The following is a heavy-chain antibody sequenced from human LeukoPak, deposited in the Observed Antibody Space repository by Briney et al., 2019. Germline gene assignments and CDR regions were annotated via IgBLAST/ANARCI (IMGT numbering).Heavy chain of an antibody. CDR3: ARGVGYCSGGSCYLFDY. V-gene: IGHV4-34*01. J-gene: IGHJ4*02. Sequence: PSETLSLTCAVYGGSFSGYYWSWIRQPPGKGLEWIGEINHSGSTNYNPSLKSRVTTSVDTSKNQFSLKLSSVTAADTAVYYCARGVGYCSGGSCYLFDYWGQGTLVTVSS. CDR1: GGSFSGYY. D-gene: IGHD2-15*01. CDR2: INHSGST.